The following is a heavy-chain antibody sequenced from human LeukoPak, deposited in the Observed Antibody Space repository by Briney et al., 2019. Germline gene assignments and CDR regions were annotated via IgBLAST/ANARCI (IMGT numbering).Heavy chain of an antibody. Sequence: SETLSLTCTVSGGSISSSSYYWGWIPQPPGKGLEWIGSIYYSGSTYYNPSLKSRVTISVDTSKNQFSLKLSSVTAADTAVYYCAGYCSSTSCYSDILNWFDPWGQGTLVTVSS. CDR3: AGYCSSTSCYSDILNWFDP. V-gene: IGHV4-39*01. J-gene: IGHJ5*02. CDR1: GGSISSSSYY. CDR2: IYYSGST. D-gene: IGHD2-2*01.